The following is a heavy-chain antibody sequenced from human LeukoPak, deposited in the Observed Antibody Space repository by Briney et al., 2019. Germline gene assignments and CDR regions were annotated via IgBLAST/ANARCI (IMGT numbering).Heavy chain of an antibody. V-gene: IGHV4-59*01. CDR1: GGSIGSYY. Sequence: SETLSLTCTVSGGSIGSYYWSWIRQPPGKGLEWIGYIYYSGSTNYNPSLKSRVTISVDTSKNQFSLKLSSVTAADTAVYYCAREITMVRGVFDYWGQGTLVTVSS. CDR3: AREITMVRGVFDY. D-gene: IGHD3-10*01. J-gene: IGHJ4*02. CDR2: IYYSGST.